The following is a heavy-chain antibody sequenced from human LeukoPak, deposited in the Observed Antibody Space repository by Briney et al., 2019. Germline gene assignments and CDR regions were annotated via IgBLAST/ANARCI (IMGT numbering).Heavy chain of an antibody. D-gene: IGHD6-13*01. CDR3: ARQGAAGKYYYYYMDV. V-gene: IGHV5-51*01. CDR2: IYPGDSNT. Sequence: GESLKISCKGSGYSFISYWIGWVRQMPGKGLEWMGIIYPGDSNTIYGPSFQGQVTISADKSINTAYLEWSSLKASDTAIYYCARQGAAGKYYYYYMDVWGKGTTVTVSS. J-gene: IGHJ6*03. CDR1: GYSFISYW.